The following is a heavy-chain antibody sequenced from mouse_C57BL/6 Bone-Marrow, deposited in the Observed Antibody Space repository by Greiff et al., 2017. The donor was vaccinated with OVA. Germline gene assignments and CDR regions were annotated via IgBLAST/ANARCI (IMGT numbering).Heavy chain of an antibody. CDR3: ARRPNHAYWYFDV. Sequence: EVKLMESGGGLVQPGGSLKLSCAASGFTFSDYYMYWVRQTPEKRLEWVAYISNGGGSTYYPDTVKGRFTISRDNAKNTLYLQMSRLKSEDTAMYYCARRPNHAYWYFDVWGTGTTVTVSS. CDR1: GFTFSDYY. J-gene: IGHJ1*03. CDR2: ISNGGGST. V-gene: IGHV5-12*01.